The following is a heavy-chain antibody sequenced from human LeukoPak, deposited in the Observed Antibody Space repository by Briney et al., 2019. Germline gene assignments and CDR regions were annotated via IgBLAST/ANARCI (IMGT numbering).Heavy chain of an antibody. V-gene: IGHV4-59*01. J-gene: IGHJ5*02. CDR3: ARDDGGSGRFDP. D-gene: IGHD3-10*01. CDR2: IYYSGSA. Sequence: SETLSLTCTLSGDSISSYYWNWIRQPPGKGLEWIGFIYYSGSATYNPSLKSRVTMSVDTSKNQFSLKLSSVTAADTAVYYCARDDGGSGRFDPWGQGTLVTVSS. CDR1: GDSISSYY.